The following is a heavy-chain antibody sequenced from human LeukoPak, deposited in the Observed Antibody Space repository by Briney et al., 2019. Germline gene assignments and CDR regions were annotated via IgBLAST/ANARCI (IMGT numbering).Heavy chain of an antibody. D-gene: IGHD3-3*01. V-gene: IGHV1-8*01. Sequence: ASVKVSCKASGYTFTSYDINWVRQATGQGLEWMGWTNPSSGNTGYAQKFQGRVAMTRNTSISTAYMELSSLRSEDTAVYYCARGIFLEWLLYYYYYYMDVWGKGTTVTVSS. CDR1: GYTFTSYD. CDR3: ARGIFLEWLLYYYYYYMDV. J-gene: IGHJ6*03. CDR2: TNPSSGNT.